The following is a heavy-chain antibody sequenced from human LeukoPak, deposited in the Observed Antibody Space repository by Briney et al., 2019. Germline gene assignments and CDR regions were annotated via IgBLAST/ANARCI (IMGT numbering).Heavy chain of an antibody. CDR1: GFTVSSNY. V-gene: IGHV3-11*01. CDR2: ISSSGSTI. J-gene: IGHJ4*02. D-gene: IGHD3-16*02. CDR3: ARVGHYVWGSYPMDY. Sequence: GGSLRLSCAASGFTVSSNYMSWIRQAPGKGLEWVSYISSSGSTIYYADSVKGRFTISRDNAKNSLYLQMNSLRAEDTAVYYCARVGHYVWGSYPMDYWGQGTLVTVSS.